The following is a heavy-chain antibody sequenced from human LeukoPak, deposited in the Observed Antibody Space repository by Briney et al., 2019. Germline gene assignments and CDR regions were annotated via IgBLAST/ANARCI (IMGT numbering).Heavy chain of an antibody. CDR1: GGSISSHY. Sequence: PSETLSPTCTVSGGSISSHYWSWIRQPAGKGLEWIGRIYSSGSTNYNPSLKSRVTMSVDTSENRFSLKLSSVTAADTAVYYCAREDIGARPDYWGQGTLVTVSS. J-gene: IGHJ4*02. CDR3: AREDIGARPDY. V-gene: IGHV4-4*07. CDR2: IYSSGST. D-gene: IGHD6-6*01.